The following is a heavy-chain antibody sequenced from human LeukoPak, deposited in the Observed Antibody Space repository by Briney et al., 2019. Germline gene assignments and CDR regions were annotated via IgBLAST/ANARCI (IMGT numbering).Heavy chain of an antibody. CDR1: GGSISSGDYY. Sequence: SETLSLTCTVSGGSISSGDYYWSWIRQPPGKGLEWIGYIYYSGSTYYNPSLKSRVTISVDTSKNQFSLKLSSVTAADTAVYYCASRPRIPYCSSTSCPTYWYFDLWGRGTLVTVSS. V-gene: IGHV4-30-4*01. CDR3: ASRPRIPYCSSTSCPTYWYFDL. D-gene: IGHD2-2*01. CDR2: IYYSGST. J-gene: IGHJ2*01.